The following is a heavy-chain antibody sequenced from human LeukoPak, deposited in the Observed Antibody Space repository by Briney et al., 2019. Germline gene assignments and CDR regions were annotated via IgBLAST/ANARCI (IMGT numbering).Heavy chain of an antibody. Sequence: GASLRLSCAASGFTFSSHAMSWVRQPPGKGLEWVSAISGSGGTTYYADSVEGRFTISRDNSKNTLYLQMNSLRAEDTAVYYCAKDFSVWGSYPAFDIWGQGTMVTVSS. CDR2: ISGSGGTT. D-gene: IGHD1-26*01. CDR3: AKDFSVWGSYPAFDI. CDR1: GFTFSSHA. J-gene: IGHJ3*02. V-gene: IGHV3-23*01.